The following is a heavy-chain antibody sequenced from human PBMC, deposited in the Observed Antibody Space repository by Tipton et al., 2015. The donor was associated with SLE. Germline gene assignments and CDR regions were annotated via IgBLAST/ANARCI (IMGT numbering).Heavy chain of an antibody. CDR2: VYSSGTT. Sequence: TLSLTCTVSGGSISSYYWRWIRQPAGKGLECIGHVYSSGTTNYNPSLKSRVTISIDTSKNQFFLKLDSVTAADTAVYYCARVVVEGGPYYYRYGMDVWGQGTTVNVSS. D-gene: IGHD3-22*01. CDR1: GGSISSYY. CDR3: ARVVVEGGPYYYRYGMDV. V-gene: IGHV4-4*07. J-gene: IGHJ6*02.